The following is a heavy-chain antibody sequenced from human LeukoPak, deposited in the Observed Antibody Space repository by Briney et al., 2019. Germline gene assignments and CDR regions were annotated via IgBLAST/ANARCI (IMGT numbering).Heavy chain of an antibody. CDR2: ISRRSRHV. J-gene: IGHJ1*01. CDR3: VRDLLGSGSTTAYLYH. V-gene: IGHV3-21*01. Sequence: GVSLRLSCAASGFTFSDYSMNWVRQAPGKGLEWVSSISRRSRHVYYAGSVKGRFTISRDDARNPLYLQMNSLRAEDMAVYFCVRDLLGSGSTTAYLYHWGQGTLVTVSS. CDR1: GFTFSDYS. D-gene: IGHD3-10*01.